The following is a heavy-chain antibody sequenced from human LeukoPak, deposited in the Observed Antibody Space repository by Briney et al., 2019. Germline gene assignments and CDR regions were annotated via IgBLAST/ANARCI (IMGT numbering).Heavy chain of an antibody. Sequence: SDTLSLTCSVSGGPITVYHWIWIRQPPGKGLEFIGYIHYTGSTNYNSSLTSRISISTDTSKNQFSLKMTSVTAADTAVYYCAPPPYYYEANGYSVAWGQGTLVTVSS. CDR3: APPPYYYEANGYSVA. J-gene: IGHJ5*02. CDR2: IHYTGST. CDR1: GGPITVYH. V-gene: IGHV4-59*07. D-gene: IGHD3-22*01.